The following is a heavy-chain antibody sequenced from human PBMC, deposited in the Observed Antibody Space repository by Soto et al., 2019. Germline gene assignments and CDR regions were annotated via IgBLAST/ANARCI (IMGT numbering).Heavy chain of an antibody. CDR3: AREVYSGYETYYMDV. D-gene: IGHD5-12*01. CDR2: IYYSGST. V-gene: IGHV4-59*01. J-gene: IGHJ6*03. Sequence: TLSLTCTVSGGSISSYYWSWIRQPPGKGLEWIGYIYYSGSTNYNPSLKSRVTISVDTSKNQFSLKLSSVTAADTAVYYCAREVYSGYETYYMDVWGKGTTVTVSS. CDR1: GGSISSYY.